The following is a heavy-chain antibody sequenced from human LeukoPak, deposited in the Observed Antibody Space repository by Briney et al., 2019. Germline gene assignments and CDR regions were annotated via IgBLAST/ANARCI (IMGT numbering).Heavy chain of an antibody. CDR3: ALLWFGEFSRPFDY. V-gene: IGHV4-34*01. CDR1: GGSFSGYY. J-gene: IGHJ4*02. CDR2: INHSGST. Sequence: SETLSLTCAVYGGSFSGYYWSWIRQPPGQGLEWIGEINHSGSTNYNPSLKSRVTISVDTSKNQFSLKLSSVTAADTAVYYCALLWFGEFSRPFDYWGQGTLVTVSS. D-gene: IGHD3-10*01.